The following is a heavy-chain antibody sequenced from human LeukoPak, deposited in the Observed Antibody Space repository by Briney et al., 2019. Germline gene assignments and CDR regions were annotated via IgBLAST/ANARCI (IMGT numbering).Heavy chain of an antibody. CDR3: ARWASISRQPGGFFDH. J-gene: IGHJ4*02. V-gene: IGHV4-38-2*02. CDR1: GDSVTNDFF. Sequence: SSETLSLTCTVSGDSVTNDFFWGWVRQPPGKELEWIGSFCLGRDTYYRPSLKSRVTISVDTSKNQFSLNLNSVTAADTAVYYCARWASISRQPGGFFDHWDQGTLITVSS. CDR2: FCLGRDT. D-gene: IGHD3-16*01.